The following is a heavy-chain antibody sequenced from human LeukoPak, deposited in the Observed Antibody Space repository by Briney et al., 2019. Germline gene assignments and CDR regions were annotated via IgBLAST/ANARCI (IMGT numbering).Heavy chain of an antibody. CDR3: AKHLRTSVWFFDS. J-gene: IGHJ4*02. Sequence: RGSLRLSCAASGFTFSSYALSWVRQAPGKGLEWVSLISGSSLTTDYADSVKGRFTISRDNSKNTLSLQMNSLNADDTAVYYCAKHLRTSVWFFDSWGQGTLVTVSS. D-gene: IGHD6-19*01. CDR1: GFTFSSYA. CDR2: ISGSSLTT. V-gene: IGHV3-23*01.